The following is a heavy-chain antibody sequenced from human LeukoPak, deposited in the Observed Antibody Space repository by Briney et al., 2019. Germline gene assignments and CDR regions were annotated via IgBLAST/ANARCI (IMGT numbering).Heavy chain of an antibody. D-gene: IGHD6-13*01. CDR2: ISSNSIYT. CDR1: GFTFSDYY. Sequence: PGGSLRLSCAASGFTFSDYYMSWIRQAPGKGLVWVSYISSNSIYTNYADSVKGRFTISRDNAKNSLYLQMNSLRADDTAVYYCAREAAAGTGGYYSDYWGQGALVTVSS. V-gene: IGHV3-11*06. CDR3: AREAAAGTGGYYSDY. J-gene: IGHJ4*02.